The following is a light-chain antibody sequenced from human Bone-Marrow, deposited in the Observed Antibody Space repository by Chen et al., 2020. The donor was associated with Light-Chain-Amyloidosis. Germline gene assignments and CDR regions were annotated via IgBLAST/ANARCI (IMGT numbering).Light chain of an antibody. CDR3: QKYYSYPPWT. V-gene: IGKV1-8*01. CDR2: AAS. Sequence: AIRMTQSPSSLSASTGDRVTITCRASQGISSYLAWYQQKPGKAPKLLIYAASTLQSGVPSRFSGSGSGTDFTLTISCLQSEVFATYYCQKYYSYPPWTFGQGTKVEIK. CDR1: QGISSY. J-gene: IGKJ1*01.